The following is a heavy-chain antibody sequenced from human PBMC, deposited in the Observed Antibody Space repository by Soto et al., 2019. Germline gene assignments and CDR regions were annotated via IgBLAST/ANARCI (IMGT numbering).Heavy chain of an antibody. CDR2: INHSGST. D-gene: IGHD3-3*01. J-gene: IGHJ6*03. CDR3: ARGITIFGVVTNYYYYMDV. Sequence: SETLSLTCTVSGGSISSSSYYWGWIRLPPGKGLEWIGKINHSGSTYYNPSPKSRVTISVDTSKNQFSLKLSSVTAADTAVYYCARGITIFGVVTNYYYYMDVWGKGTTVTVSS. CDR1: GGSISSSSYY. V-gene: IGHV4-39*07.